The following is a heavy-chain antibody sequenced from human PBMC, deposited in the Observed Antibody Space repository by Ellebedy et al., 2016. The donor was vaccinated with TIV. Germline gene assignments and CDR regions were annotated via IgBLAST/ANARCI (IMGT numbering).Heavy chain of an antibody. CDR3: ARRGSYGDYSVRVNSWFDL. CDR1: GFTFRSYW. CDR2: IYQDGSEQ. Sequence: GESLKISCAASGFTFRSYWMAWVRQATGKGLEWVANIYQDGSEQYYVDSVKGRFTISRDNARNSVYLQMNSLRAEDTAVYYCARRGSYGDYSVRVNSWFDLWGQGTLVTVSS. V-gene: IGHV3-7*01. J-gene: IGHJ5*02. D-gene: IGHD4-17*01.